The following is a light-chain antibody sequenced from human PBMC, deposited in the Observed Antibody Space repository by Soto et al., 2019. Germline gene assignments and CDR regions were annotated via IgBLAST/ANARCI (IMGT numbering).Light chain of an antibody. Sequence: DIQMTQSPSTLSASVGDRVTITCRASQRSSSWLAWYQQKPGKGPTFLIQKATSLESGVPSSFSSSGSRTEFTLTISSLQPDYFATYFCQQYDSYPLTCGGGTKVEIK. CDR3: QQYDSYPLT. V-gene: IGKV1-5*03. CDR2: KAT. CDR1: QRSSSW. J-gene: IGKJ4*01.